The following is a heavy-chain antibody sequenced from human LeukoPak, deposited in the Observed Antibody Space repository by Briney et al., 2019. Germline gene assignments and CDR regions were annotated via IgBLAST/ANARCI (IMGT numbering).Heavy chain of an antibody. CDR3: AREFITVTTLVGQLFDY. V-gene: IGHV1-2*02. Sequence: ASVKVSCKASGYTFTGYYMHWVRQAPGQGLEWMGWINPNSGGTNYAQKFQGRVTMTRDTSISTAYMELSRLRSDDTAVYYCAREFITVTTLVGQLFDYWGQGTLVTVSS. J-gene: IGHJ4*02. CDR2: INPNSGGT. CDR1: GYTFTGYY. D-gene: IGHD4-11*01.